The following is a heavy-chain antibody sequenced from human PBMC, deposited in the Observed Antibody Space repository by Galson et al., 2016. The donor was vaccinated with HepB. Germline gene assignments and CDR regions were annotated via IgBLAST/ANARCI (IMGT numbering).Heavy chain of an antibody. Sequence: ETLSLTCTVSGGSITSNNHYWGWIRQPPGKGLEWIGSIYYSGTTYYNPSVKSRVIISVDPSKNLFSLKLTSVTAADTAVYHCARHVRHIALAGPHDHWGQGTLVTVSS. CDR2: IYYSGTT. CDR3: ARHVRHIALAGPHDH. CDR1: GGSITSNNHY. J-gene: IGHJ4*02. V-gene: IGHV4-39*01. D-gene: IGHD6-19*01.